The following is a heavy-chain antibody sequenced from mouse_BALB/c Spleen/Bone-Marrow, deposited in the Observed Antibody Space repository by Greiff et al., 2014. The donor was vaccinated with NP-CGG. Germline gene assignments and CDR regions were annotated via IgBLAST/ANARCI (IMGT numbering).Heavy chain of an antibody. D-gene: IGHD2-4*01. CDR3: ARSGLRRPAMDY. V-gene: IGHV2-9*02. CDR1: GFSLTSYG. J-gene: IGHJ4*01. Sequence: LQESGPGLVAPSQSLSITCTVSGFSLTSYGVHWVRQPPGKGLEWLGVIWAGGSTSYNSALMSRLSISKDNSKSQVFLKMNSLQIDDTAMYYCARSGLRRPAMDYWGQGTSVTVSS. CDR2: IWAGGST.